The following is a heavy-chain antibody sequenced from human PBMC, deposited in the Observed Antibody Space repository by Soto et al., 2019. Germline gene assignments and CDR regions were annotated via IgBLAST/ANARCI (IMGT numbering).Heavy chain of an antibody. CDR2: ISYDGSNK. CDR3: ARQGGGGDY. D-gene: IGHD3-16*01. Sequence: QVQLVESGGGVVQPGRSLRLSCAASGFTFSSYAMHWVRQAPGKGLEWVAVISYDGSNKYYADSVKGRFTISRDNSKNTLYLQMNRLRAEDTAVYYYARQGGGGDYWGQGTLVTVSS. V-gene: IGHV3-30-3*01. J-gene: IGHJ4*02. CDR1: GFTFSSYA.